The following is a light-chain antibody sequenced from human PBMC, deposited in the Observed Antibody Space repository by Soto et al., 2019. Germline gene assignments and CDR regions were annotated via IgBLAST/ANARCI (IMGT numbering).Light chain of an antibody. CDR2: GAS. CDR1: QSVDSRF. CDR3: LQYDSSVT. Sequence: EIVLTQSPGSLSLSPGERATLSCRASQSVDSRFFAWYQQRPGQAPRLLIYGASRRATGIPDRFTGSGSGTDFTLTISGLEPEDFALYYFLQYDSSVTFGLGTKVEIK. J-gene: IGKJ1*01. V-gene: IGKV3-20*01.